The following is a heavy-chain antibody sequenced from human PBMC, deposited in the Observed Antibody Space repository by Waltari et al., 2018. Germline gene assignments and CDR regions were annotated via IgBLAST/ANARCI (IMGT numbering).Heavy chain of an antibody. CDR2: INSDGSIT. D-gene: IGHD3-3*01. CDR3: SGLED. J-gene: IGHJ4*02. V-gene: IGHV3-74*01. Sequence: EMQLVESGGGLVQPGGSLRLSCAASGFTFSSYWMHWVRQAPGKGLVWVSRINSDGSITTYAYSVKGRFTISRDNAKNTLYLQMNSLRADDTAVYYCSGLEDWGQGTLVTVSS. CDR1: GFTFSSYW.